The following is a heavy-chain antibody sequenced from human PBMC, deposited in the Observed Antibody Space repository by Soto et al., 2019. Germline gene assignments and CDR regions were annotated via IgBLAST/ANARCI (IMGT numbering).Heavy chain of an antibody. CDR3: AKDHLEAIHAIYYYGMDV. D-gene: IGHD1-1*01. CDR2: ISGSGGSS. V-gene: IGHV3-23*01. CDR1: GFTFSSYA. J-gene: IGHJ6*02. Sequence: GGSLILSCAASGFTFSSYAMSWVRQAPGKGLEWVSAISGSGGSSYYADSVKGRFTISRDSSKNTLYLQMNSLRAEDTAVYYCAKDHLEAIHAIYYYGMDVWGQGTTVTVSS.